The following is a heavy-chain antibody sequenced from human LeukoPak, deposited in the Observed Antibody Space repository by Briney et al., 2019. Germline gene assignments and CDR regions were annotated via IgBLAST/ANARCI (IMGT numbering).Heavy chain of an antibody. D-gene: IGHD3-22*01. CDR1: GFTFSNYW. Sequence: GGSLRLSCAASGFTFSNYWMHWVRQAPGKGLVWVSRINSDGINTSYADSVKGRFTISRDNAKNTLNLQMNSLRAEDTAVYYCATESYYFSHYWGQGALVTVSS. V-gene: IGHV3-74*01. CDR2: INSDGINT. CDR3: ATESYYFSHY. J-gene: IGHJ4*02.